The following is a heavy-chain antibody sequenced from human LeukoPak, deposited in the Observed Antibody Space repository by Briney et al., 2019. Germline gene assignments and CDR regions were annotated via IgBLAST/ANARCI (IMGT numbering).Heavy chain of an antibody. CDR1: GFAFSSYA. Sequence: PGGSLRLSCAASGFAFSSYAMSWVRQAPGKGLEWVSAISGSGGSTYYADSVKGRFTISRDNSKNTLYLQMNSLRAEDTAVYYCAKSTVTTDYYYGMDVWGQGTTVTVSS. CDR3: AKSTVTTDYYYGMDV. D-gene: IGHD4-17*01. CDR2: ISGSGGST. J-gene: IGHJ6*02. V-gene: IGHV3-23*01.